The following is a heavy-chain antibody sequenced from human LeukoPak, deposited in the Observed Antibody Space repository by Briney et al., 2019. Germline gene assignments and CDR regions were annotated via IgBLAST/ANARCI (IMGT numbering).Heavy chain of an antibody. CDR1: GYTFTNYY. V-gene: IGHV1-46*01. CDR2: INPSGGST. D-gene: IGHD6-13*01. J-gene: IGHJ4*02. Sequence: GASVKVSCKASGYTFTNYYMHWVRQAPGQGLEWMGLINPSGGSTVYAQKFQGAVTMTRHTSTSTVYLELSSLRSEDTAVYYCARDTSSAYYFDYWGQGTLVTVSS. CDR3: ARDTSSAYYFDY.